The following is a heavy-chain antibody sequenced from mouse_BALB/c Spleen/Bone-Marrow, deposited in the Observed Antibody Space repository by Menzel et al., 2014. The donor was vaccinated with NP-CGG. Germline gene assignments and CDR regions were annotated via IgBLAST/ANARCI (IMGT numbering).Heavy chain of an antibody. CDR1: GYTFTRYV. V-gene: IGHV1-14*01. CDR3: ARTPIYDGYYWFFDV. D-gene: IGHD2-3*01. Sequence: VHVKQSGPELVKPGASVKMSRKASGYTFTRYVMHWVKQKPGQGLEWIGYINPYNDGTKYNEKFKDKAALTPDKSSSTAYMELSSLTSEDSAVYYCARTPIYDGYYWFFDVWGAGTTVTVSS. CDR2: INPYNDGT. J-gene: IGHJ1*01.